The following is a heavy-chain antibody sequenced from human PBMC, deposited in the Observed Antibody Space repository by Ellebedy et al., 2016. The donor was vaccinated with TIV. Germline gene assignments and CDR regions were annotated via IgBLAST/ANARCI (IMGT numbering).Heavy chain of an antibody. Sequence: SVKVSXXASGGTFSSYAISWVRQAPGQGLEWMGGIIPIFGTANYAQKFQGRVTITADESTSTAYMELSSLRSEDTAVYYCARGGYSYGYYYYYGMDVWGQGTTVTVSS. J-gene: IGHJ6*02. V-gene: IGHV1-69*13. CDR2: IIPIFGTA. D-gene: IGHD5-18*01. CDR3: ARGGYSYGYYYYYGMDV. CDR1: GGTFSSYA.